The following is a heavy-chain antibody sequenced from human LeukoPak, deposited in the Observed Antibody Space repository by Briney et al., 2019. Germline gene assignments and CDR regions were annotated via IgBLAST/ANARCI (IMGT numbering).Heavy chain of an antibody. CDR1: GGSISSYY. CDR2: LFHSGSS. CDR3: TRLATTNWYFDL. V-gene: IGHV4-59*08. Sequence: SETLSLTCAVSGGSISSYYWSWVRQPPGKGLEWIGYLFHSGSSNYNPSLKSRVTISVDTSKNQFSLKLTSVTAADTAVYYCTRLATTNWYFDLWGRGTLVAVSS. J-gene: IGHJ2*01. D-gene: IGHD1-1*01.